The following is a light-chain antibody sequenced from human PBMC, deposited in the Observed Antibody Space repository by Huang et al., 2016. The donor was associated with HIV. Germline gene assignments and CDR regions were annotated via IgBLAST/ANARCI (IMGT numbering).Light chain of an antibody. J-gene: IGKJ1*01. CDR1: QGVSSN. Sequence: EIVMTQSPATLSVSLGERATVSCRASQGVSSNLAWYQQRPGQAPRLLIYVASTRATGIPARFSGSGSCTEFTLTISSLQSEDFAVYYCQQYNNRPPWTFGQGTKVEIK. CDR2: VAS. CDR3: QQYNNRPPWT. V-gene: IGKV3-15*01.